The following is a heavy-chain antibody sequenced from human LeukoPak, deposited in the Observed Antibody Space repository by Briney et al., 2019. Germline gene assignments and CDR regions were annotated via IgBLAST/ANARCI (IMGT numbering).Heavy chain of an antibody. J-gene: IGHJ3*02. D-gene: IGHD6-6*01. Sequence: GSLLLSCAASEFTFTSYELNWVRQAPGKGLEWVSYISSSGNTISYADSVKGRFTISRDNAKNSLYLQVISLRAEDTAVYYCARGPSIAARYDAFDIWGQGTMVTVSS. V-gene: IGHV3-48*03. CDR1: EFTFTSYE. CDR3: ARGPSIAARYDAFDI. CDR2: ISSSGNTI.